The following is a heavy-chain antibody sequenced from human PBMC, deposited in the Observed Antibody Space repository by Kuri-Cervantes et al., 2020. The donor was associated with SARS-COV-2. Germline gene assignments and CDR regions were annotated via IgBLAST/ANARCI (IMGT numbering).Heavy chain of an antibody. Sequence: GGSLRLSCAASGFTFNSYAMSWVRQAPGQGLEWASGISDSGDSTNYADSVKGRFTISRDNSKNTVYLEMDSLRADDTAVYYCAKDQLEQWLVYYYYMDVWGKGTTVTVSS. D-gene: IGHD6-19*01. CDR2: ISDSGDST. J-gene: IGHJ6*03. V-gene: IGHV3-23*01. CDR1: GFTFNSYA. CDR3: AKDQLEQWLVYYYYMDV.